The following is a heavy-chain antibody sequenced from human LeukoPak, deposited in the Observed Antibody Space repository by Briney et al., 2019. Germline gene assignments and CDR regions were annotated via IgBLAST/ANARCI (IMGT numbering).Heavy chain of an antibody. Sequence: SVKVSCKASGGTFSSYAISWVRQAPGQGLEWMGGIIPIFGTANYAQKFQGKVTITADESTSTAYMELSSLRSEDTAVFYCARPDTAMEGRGIYGMDVWGQGTTVTVSS. CDR2: IIPIFGTA. CDR1: GGTFSSYA. V-gene: IGHV1-69*13. CDR3: ARPDTAMEGRGIYGMDV. D-gene: IGHD5-18*01. J-gene: IGHJ6*02.